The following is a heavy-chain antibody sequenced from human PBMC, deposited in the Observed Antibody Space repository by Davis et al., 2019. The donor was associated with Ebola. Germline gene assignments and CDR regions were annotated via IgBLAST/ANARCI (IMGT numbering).Heavy chain of an antibody. J-gene: IGHJ4*02. CDR1: GLTFSDYY. V-gene: IGHV3-11*04. D-gene: IGHD3-22*01. CDR3: ASRRRDSSGYPFDY. Sequence: GESLKISCAASGLTFSDYYMYWVRQAPGKGLEWVSYISSSGSTIYYADSVKGRFTISRDNAKNSLYLQMNSLRAEDTAVYYCASRRRDSSGYPFDYWGQGTLVTVSS. CDR2: ISSSGSTI.